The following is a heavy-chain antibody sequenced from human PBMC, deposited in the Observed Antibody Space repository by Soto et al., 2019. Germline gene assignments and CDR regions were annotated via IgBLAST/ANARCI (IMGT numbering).Heavy chain of an antibody. CDR3: ARGNLIRSALYGDWFDP. J-gene: IGHJ5*02. V-gene: IGHV1-69*01. D-gene: IGHD2-2*02. CDR1: GGTFSSYA. Sequence: QVQLVQSGAEVKKPGSSVKVSCKASGGTFSSYAISWVRQAPGQGLEWMGGIIPIFGTANYAQKFQGRVTITADESRSTAYMELSSLRSEDTAVYYCARGNLIRSALYGDWFDPWGQGTLVTVSS. CDR2: IIPIFGTA.